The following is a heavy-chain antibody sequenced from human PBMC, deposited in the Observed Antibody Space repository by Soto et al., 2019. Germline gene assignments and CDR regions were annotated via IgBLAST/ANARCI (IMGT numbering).Heavy chain of an antibody. V-gene: IGHV3-33*01. CDR3: AFLPSGWADDAFDI. CDR1: GFTFSSYG. J-gene: IGHJ3*02. CDR2: IWYDGSNK. D-gene: IGHD3-10*01. Sequence: QVQLVESGGGVVQPGRSLRLSCAASGFTFSSYGMHWVRQAPGKGLEWVAVIWYDGSNKYYADSVKGRFTISRDNSKNPLYLQRNSLRAEYKSVYYGAFLPSGWADDAFDIWVQGTMVTV.